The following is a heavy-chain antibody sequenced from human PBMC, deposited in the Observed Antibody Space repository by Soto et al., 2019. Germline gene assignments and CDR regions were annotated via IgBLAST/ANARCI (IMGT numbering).Heavy chain of an antibody. V-gene: IGHV1-69*13. Sequence: GASVKVSCKASGGTFSSYAISWVRQAPGQGLEWMGGIIPIFGTANYAQKFQGRVTITADESTSTAYMELSSLRSEDTAVYYCARSRPKHPLFLVWFTFDYWGQGTLVTVSS. D-gene: IGHD3-3*01. J-gene: IGHJ4*02. CDR2: IIPIFGTA. CDR3: ARSRPKHPLFLVWFTFDY. CDR1: GGTFSSYA.